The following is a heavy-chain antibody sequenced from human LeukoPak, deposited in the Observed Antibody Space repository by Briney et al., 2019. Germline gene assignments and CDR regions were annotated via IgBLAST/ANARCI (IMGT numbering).Heavy chain of an antibody. CDR2: IYYSGST. CDR3: ARRIPTDDYVWGSYRYRGLYYFDY. CDR1: GGSISSYY. D-gene: IGHD3-16*02. V-gene: IGHV4-59*08. Sequence: SEPLSLTCTVSGGSISSYYWSWIRQPPGKGLEWIGYIYYSGSTNYNPSLKSRVTISVDTSKNQFSLKLSSVTAADTAVYYCARRIPTDDYVWGSYRYRGLYYFDYWGQGTLVTVSS. J-gene: IGHJ4*02.